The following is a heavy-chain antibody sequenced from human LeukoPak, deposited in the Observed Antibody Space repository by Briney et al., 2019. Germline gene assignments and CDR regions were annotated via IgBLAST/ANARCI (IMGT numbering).Heavy chain of an antibody. Sequence: ASVKVSCKASGGTFSNYAITWVRQAPGQGIERMGGIIPIFGTANYAQKFQGRVTITADESASTAYMELSSLRSEDTAVYYCARGVGTAMVSCDYWGQGTLVTVSS. J-gene: IGHJ4*02. CDR1: GGTFSNYA. CDR3: ARGVGTAMVSCDY. CDR2: IIPIFGTA. V-gene: IGHV1-69*13. D-gene: IGHD5-18*01.